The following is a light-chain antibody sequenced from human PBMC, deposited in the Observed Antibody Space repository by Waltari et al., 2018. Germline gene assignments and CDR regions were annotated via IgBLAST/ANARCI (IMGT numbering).Light chain of an antibody. CDR3: QHGNTFPLT. CDR1: QDISRW. CDR2: DAS. V-gene: IGKV1-12*01. Sequence: DIQMTQSPSSVSASVGDRVIITCRASQDISRWLAWYQQTPGKASKFLIYDASTVQSGVPSRFSGTGSGTEFTLTISSLQPEDFATYYCQHGNTFPLTFGGGTKVEIK. J-gene: IGKJ4*01.